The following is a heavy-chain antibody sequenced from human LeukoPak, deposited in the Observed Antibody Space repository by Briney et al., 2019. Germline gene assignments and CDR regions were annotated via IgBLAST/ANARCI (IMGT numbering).Heavy chain of an antibody. Sequence: SETLSLTCTVSGGSISSSSYYWGWIRQPPGKGLEWIGSIYYSGSTYYNPSLKSRVTISVDTSKNQFSLKLSSVTAADTAVYYCARDDSSGSHAFDIWGQGTMVTVSS. CDR1: GGSISSSSYY. D-gene: IGHD3-22*01. CDR3: ARDDSSGSHAFDI. V-gene: IGHV4-39*07. J-gene: IGHJ3*02. CDR2: IYYSGST.